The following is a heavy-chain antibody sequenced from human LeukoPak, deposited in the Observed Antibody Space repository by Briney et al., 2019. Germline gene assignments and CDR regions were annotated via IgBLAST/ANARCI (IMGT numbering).Heavy chain of an antibody. V-gene: IGHV1-8*01. J-gene: IGHJ3*02. CDR1: GYTFTSYD. CDR2: MNPNSGNT. CDR3: ARVARTHNPVDYGSGSRAFDI. D-gene: IGHD3-10*01. Sequence: ASVKVSCKASGYTFTSYDINWVRQATGQGLEWMGWMNPNSGNTGYAQKFQGRVTMTRNTSISTAYMELSSLRSEDTAVYYCARVARTHNPVDYGSGSRAFDIWGQGTMVTVSS.